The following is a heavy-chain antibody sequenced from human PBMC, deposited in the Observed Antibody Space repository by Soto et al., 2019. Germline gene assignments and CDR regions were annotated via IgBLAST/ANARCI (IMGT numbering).Heavy chain of an antibody. J-gene: IGHJ6*02. V-gene: IGHV1-3*01. D-gene: IGHD5-12*01. CDR2: INAGNGNT. CDR3: ARSSGYDFYYGMDV. CDR1: GYTFTSYA. Sequence: QVQLVQSGAEVKKPGASVKVSCKASGYTFTSYAMHWVRQAPGQRLRWLGWINAGNGNTKYSQKFQGRVTITRDTTASTDYMELSSLRSEDTAVYYCARSSGYDFYYGMDVWGQGTTVTVSS.